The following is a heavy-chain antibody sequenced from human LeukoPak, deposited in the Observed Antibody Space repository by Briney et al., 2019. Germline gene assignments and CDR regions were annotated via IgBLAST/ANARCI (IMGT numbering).Heavy chain of an antibody. V-gene: IGHV3-48*01. Sequence: PGGSLRLSCAASGFTFSTYSMNWVRQAPGKGLEWVSYISSSSSTTYYADSAKGRLTISRDNAKNSLYLQMNSLRAEDTAVYYCARERYTNMDVWGKGTTVTVSS. CDR1: GFTFSTYS. D-gene: IGHD3-9*01. J-gene: IGHJ6*03. CDR3: ARERYTNMDV. CDR2: ISSSSSTT.